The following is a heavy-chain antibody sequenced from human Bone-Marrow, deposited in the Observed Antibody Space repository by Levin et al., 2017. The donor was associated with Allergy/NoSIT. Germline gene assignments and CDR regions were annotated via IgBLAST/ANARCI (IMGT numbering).Heavy chain of an antibody. V-gene: IGHV1-2*02. CDR1: GYVFTSFY. D-gene: IGHD2/OR15-2a*01. CDR3: VLSRSYYFDC. J-gene: IGHJ4*02. CDR2: MNPTTGCT. Sequence: GESLKISCQPSGYVFTSFYLAWVRQAPGQGLEWIGWMNPTTGCTNFAQKFQGRVSLTRDTSINTALMELRGLTSDDTAFYFRVLSRSYYFDCWGQGTLMTVSS.